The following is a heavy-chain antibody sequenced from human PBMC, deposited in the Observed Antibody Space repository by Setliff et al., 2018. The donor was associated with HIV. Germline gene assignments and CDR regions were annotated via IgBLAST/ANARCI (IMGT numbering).Heavy chain of an antibody. V-gene: IGHV1-69*10. D-gene: IGHD3-22*01. CDR3: ARHQAPYYGSSGYNPNWYFDL. J-gene: IGHJ2*01. CDR2: ISPFNLKT. CDR1: GGTFSSHA. Sequence: SVKVSCKASGGTFSSHAISWVRQAPGQGLEWMGGISPFNLKTNFAQNFQGRVTITTDTSASTAYMELNSLSSEDTAVYYCARHQAPYYGSSGYNPNWYFDLWGRGTLVTVSS.